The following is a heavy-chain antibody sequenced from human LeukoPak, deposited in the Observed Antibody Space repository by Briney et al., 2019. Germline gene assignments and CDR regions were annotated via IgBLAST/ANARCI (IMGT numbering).Heavy chain of an antibody. CDR3: ARDSLYATNWYDP. V-gene: IGHV4-59*01. CDR2: ISYSGST. D-gene: IGHD2-8*01. CDR1: GGSIRSSY. Sequence: SETLSLTCTVSGGSIRSSYWNWIRQPPGQGLEWIGYISYSGSTNYNPSLQSRVSISLDTSKNHFSLKLRSVTAADTAVYYCARDSLYATNWYDPWGQGTLVTVSS. J-gene: IGHJ5*02.